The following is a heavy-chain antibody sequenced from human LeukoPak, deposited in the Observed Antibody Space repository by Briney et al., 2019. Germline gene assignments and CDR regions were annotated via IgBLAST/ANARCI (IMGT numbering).Heavy chain of an antibody. CDR3: ARAGSVVVVPAAIVFDP. CDR1: GYTFTSYG. CDR2: ISAYNGNT. Sequence: ASVKVSCKASGYTFTSYGISWVRQAPGQGLEWMGWISAYNGNTNYAQKLQGRVTMTTDTSTSTAYMELRSLRSEDTAVYYCARAGSVVVVPAAIVFDPRGQGTLVTVSS. V-gene: IGHV1-18*01. D-gene: IGHD2-2*01. J-gene: IGHJ5*02.